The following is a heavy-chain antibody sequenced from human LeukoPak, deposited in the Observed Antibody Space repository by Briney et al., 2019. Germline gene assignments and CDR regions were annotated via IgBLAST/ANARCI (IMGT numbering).Heavy chain of an antibody. CDR1: GYTFTSYD. D-gene: IGHD3-10*01. CDR3: AKDIFRGSGSYYNGGFDY. J-gene: IGHJ4*02. CDR2: MNPNSGKT. V-gene: IGHV1-8*03. Sequence: AASVKVSCKASGYTFTSYDINWVRQASGQGLEWMGWMNPNSGKTVYGQKFQGRVTITRNTSISTAYMELSSLSSADTALYYCAKDIFRGSGSYYNGGFDYWGQGTLVTVS.